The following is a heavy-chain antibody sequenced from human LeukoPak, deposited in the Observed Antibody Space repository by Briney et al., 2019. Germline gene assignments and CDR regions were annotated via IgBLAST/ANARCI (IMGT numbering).Heavy chain of an antibody. Sequence: PGGSLRLSCAASGFTFSSYAMHWVRQAPGKGLEWVVVISYDGSNKYYADSVKGRFTISRDNSKNTLYLQMNSLRAEDTAVYYCARDPIGSRWPYYFDYWGQGTLVTVSS. J-gene: IGHJ4*02. CDR2: ISYDGSNK. D-gene: IGHD6-13*01. V-gene: IGHV3-30-3*01. CDR3: ARDPIGSRWPYYFDY. CDR1: GFTFSSYA.